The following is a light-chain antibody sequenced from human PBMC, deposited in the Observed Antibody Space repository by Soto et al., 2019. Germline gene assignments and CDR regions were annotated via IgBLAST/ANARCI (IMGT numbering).Light chain of an antibody. V-gene: IGKV1-5*03. CDR3: QRYNTYSWFT. Sequence: DIQMTQSPSTLSASVGDRVTITCRASQSISNYLAWYQQKPGKAPKLLIYQASSLESGVPSRFSGRGSGTEFTLTISSVQPDDFATYYCQRYNTYSWFTFGPGTKVDIK. CDR1: QSISNY. J-gene: IGKJ3*01. CDR2: QAS.